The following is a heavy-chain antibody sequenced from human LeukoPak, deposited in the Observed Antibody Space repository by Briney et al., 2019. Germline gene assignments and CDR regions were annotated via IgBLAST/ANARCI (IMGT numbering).Heavy chain of an antibody. CDR2: IYPGDSDT. D-gene: IGHD3-10*01. CDR1: GYSFTSYW. J-gene: IGHJ6*02. Sequence: GESLKISCKGSGYSFTSYWIGWVRQMPGKGLEWMGIIYPGDSDTRYSPSFQGQVTISADKSISTAYLQWSSLKASDTAMYYCARAYMVRGTLYGMDVWGQGTTVTVSS. CDR3: ARAYMVRGTLYGMDV. V-gene: IGHV5-51*01.